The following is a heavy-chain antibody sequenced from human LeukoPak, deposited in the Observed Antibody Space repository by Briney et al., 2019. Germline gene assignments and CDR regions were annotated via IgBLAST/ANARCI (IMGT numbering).Heavy chain of an antibody. J-gene: IGHJ6*03. V-gene: IGHV1-69*05. CDR1: GGTFSSYA. D-gene: IGHD6-19*01. Sequence: SVKVSCKASGGTFSSYAISWVRQAPGQGLEWMGGIIPIFGTANCAQKFQGRVTITTDESTSTAYMELSSLRSEDTAVYYCARAKGYSSGWYAYMDVWGKGTTVTVSS. CDR2: IIPIFGTA. CDR3: ARAKGYSSGWYAYMDV.